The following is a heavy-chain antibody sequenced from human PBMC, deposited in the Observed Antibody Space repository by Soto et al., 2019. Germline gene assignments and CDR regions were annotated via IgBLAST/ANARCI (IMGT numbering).Heavy chain of an antibody. CDR1: GGTFSSYA. D-gene: IGHD2-2*01. CDR3: ARDGSSTSYTLNGGAFDI. J-gene: IGHJ3*02. CDR2: IIPIFGTA. Sequence: QVQLVQSGAEVKKPGSSVKVSCKASGGTFSSYAISWVRQAPGQGLEWMGGIIPIFGTANYAQKFQGRVTITEDEATSTAYMGLSSLRAEDTAVYYCARDGSSTSYTLNGGAFDIWCQGTMVTVSS. V-gene: IGHV1-69*01.